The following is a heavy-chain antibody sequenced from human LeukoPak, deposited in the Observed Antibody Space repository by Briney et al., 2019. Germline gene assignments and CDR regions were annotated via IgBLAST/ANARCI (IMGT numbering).Heavy chain of an antibody. CDR2: ISGSGGST. CDR3: AKGSGYYNYYYYNMDV. J-gene: IGHJ6*02. D-gene: IGHD3-3*01. Sequence: PGGSLRLSCAASGFTFSSNWMHWVRQAPGKGLEWVSAISGSGGSTYYGDSVKGRFTISRDNSKNTLYLQMNSLRAEDTAIYYCAKGSGYYNYYYYNMDVWGQGTTVTVSS. CDR1: GFTFSSNW. V-gene: IGHV3-23*02.